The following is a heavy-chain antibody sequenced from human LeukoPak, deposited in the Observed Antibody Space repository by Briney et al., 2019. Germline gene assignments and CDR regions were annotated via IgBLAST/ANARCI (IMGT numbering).Heavy chain of an antibody. D-gene: IGHD2-15*01. CDR3: ARYVEAATGFDY. CDR2: ITSSSTYI. Sequence: GGSLRLSCAASGFTFSRFSMNWVRQAPGKGLEWVSSITSSSTYIYYADSVKGRFTISRDNAKNSLFLQMNSLRAEDTAVYYCARYVEAATGFDYWGQGTLVTVSS. J-gene: IGHJ4*02. CDR1: GFTFSRFS. V-gene: IGHV3-21*01.